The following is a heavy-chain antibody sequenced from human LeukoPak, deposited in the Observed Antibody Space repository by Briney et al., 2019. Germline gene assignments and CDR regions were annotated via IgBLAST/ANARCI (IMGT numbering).Heavy chain of an antibody. Sequence: PSETLSLTCAVYGGSFSGYYWSWIRQPPGKGLEWIGEINHSGSTNYNPSLKSRVTISVDTSKNQFSLKLSSVTAAGTAVYYCACSSTNYYYYGMDVWGQGTTVTVSS. D-gene: IGHD2-2*01. CDR2: INHSGST. CDR3: ACSSTNYYYYGMDV. J-gene: IGHJ6*02. V-gene: IGHV4-34*01. CDR1: GGSFSGYY.